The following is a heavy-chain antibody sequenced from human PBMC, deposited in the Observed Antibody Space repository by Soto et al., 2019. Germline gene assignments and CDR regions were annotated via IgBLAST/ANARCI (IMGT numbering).Heavy chain of an antibody. J-gene: IGHJ4*02. Sequence: ASVKVSCKASGFTFTSYAISWVRQAPGQGLEWMGWISAYNDNTNYAQKLQGRVTMTTDTSTSTAYMELSSLRSEDTAVYYCARKGDSSGYYRHYFDYWGQGTLVTVSS. CDR3: ARKGDSSGYYRHYFDY. V-gene: IGHV1-18*01. CDR1: GFTFTSYA. D-gene: IGHD3-22*01. CDR2: ISAYNDNT.